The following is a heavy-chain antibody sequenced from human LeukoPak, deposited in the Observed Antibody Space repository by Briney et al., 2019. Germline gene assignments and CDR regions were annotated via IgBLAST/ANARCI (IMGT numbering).Heavy chain of an antibody. D-gene: IGHD4-17*01. CDR3: AKGGVYGDYYFDY. CDR1: GFPFSTYA. CDR2: ISGSGGDT. J-gene: IGHJ4*02. V-gene: IGHV3-23*01. Sequence: GGSLRLSCAASGFPFSTYAMSWVRQAPGKGLEWVSAISGSGGDTYYADSVKGRFTISGDNSKNTEYLQMNSLRAEDTALYYCAKGGVYGDYYFDYWGQGTLVTVSS.